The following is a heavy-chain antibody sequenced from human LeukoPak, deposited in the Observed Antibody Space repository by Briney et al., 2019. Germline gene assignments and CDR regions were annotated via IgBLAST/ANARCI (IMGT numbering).Heavy chain of an antibody. Sequence: GGSLRLSCAASGFTFSSYWMNWARQAPGKGLEWVSVIYSGGSTYYADSVKGRFTISRDNSKNTLYLQMNSLRAEDTAVYYCARYGSGSYFGCWGQGTLVTVSS. CDR1: GFTFSSYW. J-gene: IGHJ4*02. CDR2: IYSGGST. CDR3: ARYGSGSYFGC. V-gene: IGHV3-53*01. D-gene: IGHD3-10*01.